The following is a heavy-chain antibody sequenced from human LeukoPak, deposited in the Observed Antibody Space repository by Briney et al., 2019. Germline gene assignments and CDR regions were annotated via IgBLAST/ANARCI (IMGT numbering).Heavy chain of an antibody. CDR3: ARWVLRYFDWLLYPYGMDV. J-gene: IGHJ6*04. Sequence: PSETLSLTCAVSGYSISSGYYWGWIRQPPGKGLEWIGYIYYSGSTNYNPSLKSRVTISVDTSKNQFSLKLSSVTAADTAVYYCARWVLRYFDWLLYPYGMDVWGKGTTVTVSS. D-gene: IGHD3-9*01. CDR1: GYSISSGYY. CDR2: IYYSGST. V-gene: IGHV4-61*01.